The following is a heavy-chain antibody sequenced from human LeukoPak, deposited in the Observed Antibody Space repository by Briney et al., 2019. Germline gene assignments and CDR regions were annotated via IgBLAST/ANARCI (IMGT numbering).Heavy chain of an antibody. CDR1: GFTFSSYA. Sequence: GGSLRLSCAASGFTFSSYAMHWVRQAPGKGLEWVALIWHDGSHKFYSNSVRSQFTISRDNSKNTVYLQMNNLRPEDTAVYYCAREIFGSGSYPDVGGEGTLVTVSA. CDR3: AREIFGSGSYPDV. D-gene: IGHD3-10*01. V-gene: IGHV3-33*08. J-gene: IGHJ4*02. CDR2: IWHDGSHK.